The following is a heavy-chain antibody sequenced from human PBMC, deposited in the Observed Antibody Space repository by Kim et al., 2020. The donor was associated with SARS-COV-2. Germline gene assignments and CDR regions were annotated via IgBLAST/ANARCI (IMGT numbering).Heavy chain of an antibody. Sequence: ADSVQGRSTTARDHTKNSLDLQMNSLRAEDTAVYYCASSLWSDYYYGMDVWGQGTTVTVSS. D-gene: IGHD3-10*01. V-gene: IGHV3-21*01. J-gene: IGHJ6*02. CDR3: ASSLWSDYYYGMDV.